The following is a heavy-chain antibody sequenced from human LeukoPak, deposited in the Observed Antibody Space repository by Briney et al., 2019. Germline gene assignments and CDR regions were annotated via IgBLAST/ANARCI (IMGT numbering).Heavy chain of an antibody. V-gene: IGHV4-59*01. J-gene: IGHJ2*01. Sequence: SETLPLTCTVSGGSISSYYWSWIRQPPGKGLEWIGYIYYSGSTNYNPSLKSRVTISVDTSKNQFSLKLSSVTAADTAVYYCARVNGDYVLNWYFDLWGRGTLVTVSS. D-gene: IGHD4-17*01. CDR3: ARVNGDYVLNWYFDL. CDR1: GGSISSYY. CDR2: IYYSGST.